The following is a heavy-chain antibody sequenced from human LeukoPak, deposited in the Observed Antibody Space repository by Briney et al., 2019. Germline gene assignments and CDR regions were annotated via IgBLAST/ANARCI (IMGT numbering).Heavy chain of an antibody. D-gene: IGHD6-13*01. CDR2: INGGGDIT. CDR1: RYSSDSYA. Sequence: PGESLKLSCEGSRYSSDSYAMTWVRQAPGKGLEWVSSINGGGDITYYAESVKGRFTVSRDNSKNTLFLQMNSLRAEDTAVFYCAKRYGDSTGWFFDFWGQGSLVTVSS. V-gene: IGHV3-23*01. CDR3: AKRYGDSTGWFFDF. J-gene: IGHJ4*02.